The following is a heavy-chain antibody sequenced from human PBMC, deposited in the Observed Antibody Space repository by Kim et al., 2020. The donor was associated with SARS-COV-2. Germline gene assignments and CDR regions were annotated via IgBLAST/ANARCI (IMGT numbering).Heavy chain of an antibody. CDR1: GGTFTRHG. D-gene: IGHD2-21*01. Sequence: SVKVSCKASGGTFTRHGVSWVRQAPGQGLEWMGGIIPLIGTTDYAQRFQGRVTITADESTNTVYMELSRLTSEDKGFYYCALGPIEVIPKTFYFDSWGQ. V-gene: IGHV1-69*13. CDR3: ALGPIEVIPKTFYFDS. J-gene: IGHJ4*02. CDR2: IIPLIGTT.